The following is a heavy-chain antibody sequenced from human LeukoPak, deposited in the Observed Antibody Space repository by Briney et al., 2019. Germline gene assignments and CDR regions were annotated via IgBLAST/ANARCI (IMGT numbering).Heavy chain of an antibody. Sequence: GGSLRLSCAASGFTFSDYYMSWIRQAPGKGLEWVSYISGSGSTIYYADSVKGRFTISRDNAKNSLYLQMNSLRAEDTAVYYCARDRVAGYTTYWGQGTLVTVSS. J-gene: IGHJ4*02. CDR2: ISGSGSTI. D-gene: IGHD6-19*01. CDR3: ARDRVAGYTTY. V-gene: IGHV3-11*01. CDR1: GFTFSDYY.